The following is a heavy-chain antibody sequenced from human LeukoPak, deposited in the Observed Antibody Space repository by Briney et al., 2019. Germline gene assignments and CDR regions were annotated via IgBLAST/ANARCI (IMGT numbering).Heavy chain of an antibody. CDR2: ISGSGTST. J-gene: IGHJ4*02. CDR3: AEEAPRRGTSTPCNYFDY. D-gene: IGHD2-2*01. Sequence: PGGSLRLSCAASGFTFSNYAMSWVRQAPGKGLEWVSAISGSGTSTYYADSVKGRFTISRDNSKNTLYLQMSSLRAEDTAVYYCAEEAPRRGTSTPCNYFDYWGQGTLVTVSS. CDR1: GFTFSNYA. V-gene: IGHV3-23*01.